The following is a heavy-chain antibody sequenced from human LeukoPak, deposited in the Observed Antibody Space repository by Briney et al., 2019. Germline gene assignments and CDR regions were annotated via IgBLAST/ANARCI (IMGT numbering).Heavy chain of an antibody. Sequence: ASVKVSCKASGGTFSSYAISWVRQAPGQGLEWIGGIIPIFGTANYAQKFQGRVTVTADESTSTAYMELSSLRSEDTAVYYCARDSITMTAFDIWGQGTMVTVSS. CDR3: ARDSITMTAFDI. J-gene: IGHJ3*02. D-gene: IGHD3-22*01. CDR2: IIPIFGTA. CDR1: GGTFSSYA. V-gene: IGHV1-69*13.